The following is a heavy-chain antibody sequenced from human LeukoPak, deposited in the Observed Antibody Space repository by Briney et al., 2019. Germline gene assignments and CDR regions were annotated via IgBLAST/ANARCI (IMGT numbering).Heavy chain of an antibody. J-gene: IGHJ4*02. Sequence: SETLSLTCTVSGGSISSYYWSWIRQPPGKGLEWIGYIYYSGSTNYNPSLKSRVTISVDTSKNQFSLKLSSVTAADTAVYYCARAFDSSSPDYWGQGTLVTVSS. CDR1: GGSISSYY. V-gene: IGHV4-59*12. CDR2: IYYSGST. CDR3: ARAFDSSSPDY. D-gene: IGHD6-13*01.